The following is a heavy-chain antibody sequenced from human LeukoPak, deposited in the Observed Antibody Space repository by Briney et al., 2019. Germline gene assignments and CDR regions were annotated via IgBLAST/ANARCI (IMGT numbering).Heavy chain of an antibody. CDR3: ARDPEDGGSDY. CDR1: GFTFSSYS. J-gene: IGHJ4*02. V-gene: IGHV3-33*08. Sequence: GGSLRLSCAASGFTFSSYSMNWVRQAPGKGLEWVAVIWYDGSNKYYADSVKGRFTISRDNSKNTLYLQMNSLRAEDTAVYYCARDPEDGGSDYWGQGTLVTVSS. CDR2: IWYDGSNK. D-gene: IGHD4-23*01.